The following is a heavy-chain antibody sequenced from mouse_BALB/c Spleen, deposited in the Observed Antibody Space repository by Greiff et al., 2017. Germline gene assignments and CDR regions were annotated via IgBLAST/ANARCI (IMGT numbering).Heavy chain of an antibody. Sequence: DVMLVESGGGLVKPGGSLKLSCAASGFTFSSYYMSWVRQTPEKRLELVAAINSNGGSTYYPDTVKGRFTISRDNAKNTLYLQMSSLKSEDTALYYCASNYGYYAMDYWGQGTSVTVSS. D-gene: IGHD1-1*02. CDR1: GFTFSSYY. CDR3: ASNYGYYAMDY. V-gene: IGHV5-6-2*01. J-gene: IGHJ4*01. CDR2: INSNGGST.